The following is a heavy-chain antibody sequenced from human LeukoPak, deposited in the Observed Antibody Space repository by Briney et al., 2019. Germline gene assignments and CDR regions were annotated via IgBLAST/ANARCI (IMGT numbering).Heavy chain of an antibody. CDR3: ARDGDPYCGGDCYSNFDY. CDR2: IIPIFGTA. V-gene: IGHV1-69*13. CDR1: GGTFSSCA. Sequence: SVTVSCKASGGTFSSCAISWVRQAPGQGLEWMGGIIPIFGTANYAQKFQGRVTITADESTSTAYMELSSLRSEDTAVYYCARDGDPYCGGDCYSNFDYWGQGTLVTVSS. J-gene: IGHJ4*02. D-gene: IGHD2-21*02.